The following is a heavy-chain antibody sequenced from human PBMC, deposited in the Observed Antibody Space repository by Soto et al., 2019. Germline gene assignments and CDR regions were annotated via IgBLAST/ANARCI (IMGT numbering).Heavy chain of an antibody. CDR1: GYTFTSYG. CDR3: ARDLGGSYCAPGDY. CDR2: ISAYNGNT. D-gene: IGHD1-26*01. Sequence: QVQLVQSGAEVKKPGASVKVSCKASGYTFTSYGISWVRQAPGQGLEWMGWISAYNGNTKYAQKLQGRVTTTTDTATGTADMERRSLRSDDTDVYYCARDLGGSYCAPGDYWGQGTLVTVSS. J-gene: IGHJ4*02. V-gene: IGHV1-18*01.